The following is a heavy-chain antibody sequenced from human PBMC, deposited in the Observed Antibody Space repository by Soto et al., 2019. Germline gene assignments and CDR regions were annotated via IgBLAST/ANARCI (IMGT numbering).Heavy chain of an antibody. CDR3: AHRGAAAVLYYYYYGMDV. V-gene: IGHV2-5*01. CDR2: IYRNDDK. Sequence: SGPTLVNPTQTLTLTCTFSGFSLSTSGVGVGWIRQPPGKALEWLALIYRNDDKRYSPSLKSRLTITKDTSKNQVVLTMTNMDPVDTATYYCAHRGAAAVLYYYYYGMDVWGQGTTVTVSS. J-gene: IGHJ6*02. CDR1: GFSLSTSGVG. D-gene: IGHD6-13*01.